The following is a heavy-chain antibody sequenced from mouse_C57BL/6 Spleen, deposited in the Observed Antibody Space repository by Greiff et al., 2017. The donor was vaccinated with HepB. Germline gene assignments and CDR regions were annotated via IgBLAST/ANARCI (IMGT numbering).Heavy chain of an antibody. V-gene: IGHV3-6*01. CDR2: ISYDGSN. CDR1: GYSITSGYY. CDR3: ARDRGDGYYGAY. J-gene: IGHJ3*01. D-gene: IGHD2-3*01. Sequence: EVKLQESGPGLVKPSQSLYLTCSVTGYSITSGYYWNWIRQFPGNKLEWMGYISYDGSNNYNPYLKNRIAITRDTSKNQFFLKLNSVTTEDTATYYCARDRGDGYYGAYWGQGTLVTVSA.